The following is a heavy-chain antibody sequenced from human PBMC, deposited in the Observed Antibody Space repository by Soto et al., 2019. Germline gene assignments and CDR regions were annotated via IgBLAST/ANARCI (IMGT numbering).Heavy chain of an antibody. CDR3: VRGEGGWETY. J-gene: IGHJ4*02. Sequence: PGGSLRHSCAASGFTFSSYWMHWVRQAPGKGLVWVSRINSDGSSTTYADSVKGRFTISRDNAKNTLYLQMNSLRAEDTAVYYCVRGEGGWETYWGQGTRVTVSS. D-gene: IGHD6-19*01. CDR2: INSDGSST. V-gene: IGHV3-74*01. CDR1: GFTFSSYW.